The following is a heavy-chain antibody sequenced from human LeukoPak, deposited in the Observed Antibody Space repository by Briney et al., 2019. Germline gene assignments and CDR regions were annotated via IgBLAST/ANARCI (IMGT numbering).Heavy chain of an antibody. V-gene: IGHV3-33*01. D-gene: IGHD6-13*01. J-gene: IGHJ4*02. CDR1: GFTFSNYG. CDR2: IWYDGSNK. Sequence: GGSLRLSCAASGFTFSNYGMHWVRQAPGKGLQWVAIIWYDGSNKYYADSVKGRFTISRDNSKNTLYLQMNSLRAEDTSVYYCARGAHAAAAGKDYWGQGTLVTVSS. CDR3: ARGAHAAAAGKDY.